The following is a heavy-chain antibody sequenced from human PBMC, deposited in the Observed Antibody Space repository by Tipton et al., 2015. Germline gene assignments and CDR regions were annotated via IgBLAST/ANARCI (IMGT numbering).Heavy chain of an antibody. CDR1: GVNFNNAW. CDR2: IKSEGDGGKT. D-gene: IGHD6-19*01. CDR3: TGWYVY. V-gene: IGHV3-15*01. J-gene: IGHJ4*02. Sequence: SLRLSCAVSGVNFNNAWITWVRQSPGKGLEWVGLIKSEGDGGKTDYAAPVRGRFTLSRDDSRNTVYLQMNSLKTEDTAVYYCTGWYVYWGQGTLVTVSS.